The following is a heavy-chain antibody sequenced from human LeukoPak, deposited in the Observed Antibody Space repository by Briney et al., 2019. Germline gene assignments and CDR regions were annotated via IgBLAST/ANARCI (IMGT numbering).Heavy chain of an antibody. V-gene: IGHV3-66*01. CDR2: IYSGGST. CDR3: ASGGSRIVRLLWYGMGV. CDR1: GFTVSSNY. D-gene: IGHD2/OR15-2a*01. Sequence: GGSLRLSCAASGFTVSSNYMSWVRQAPGKGLEWVSVIYSGGSTYYADSVKGRFTISRDNSKNTLYLQMNSLRAEDTAVYYCASGGSRIVRLLWYGMGVWGQGTTVTVSS. J-gene: IGHJ6*02.